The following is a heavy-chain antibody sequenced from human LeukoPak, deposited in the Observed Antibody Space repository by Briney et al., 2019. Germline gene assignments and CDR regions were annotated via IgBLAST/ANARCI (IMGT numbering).Heavy chain of an antibody. V-gene: IGHV4-59*01. CDR3: ARDRGTGGPFDY. D-gene: IGHD7-27*01. CDR2: IYYSGST. Sequence: SETLSLTCTVSGGSISSYYWSWIRQPPGKGLEWIGYIYYSGSTNYNPPLKSRVTISVETSKNQFSLKLSSVTAADTAVYYCARDRGTGGPFDYWGQGTLVTVSS. J-gene: IGHJ4*02. CDR1: GGSISSYY.